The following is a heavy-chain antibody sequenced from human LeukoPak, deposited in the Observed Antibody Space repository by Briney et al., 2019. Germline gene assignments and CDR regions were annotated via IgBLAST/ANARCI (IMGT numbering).Heavy chain of an antibody. CDR3: ARGRRLLWFGELFSNWFDP. V-gene: IGHV4-61*02. CDR1: GGSISSGSYY. J-gene: IGHJ5*02. D-gene: IGHD3-10*01. Sequence: SETLSLTCTVSGGSISSGSYYWSWIRQPAGKGLEWIGRIYTSGSTNYNPSLKSRVTISVDTSKNQFSLKLSSVTAADTAVYYCARGRRLLWFGELFSNWFDPWGQGTLVTVSS. CDR2: IYTSGST.